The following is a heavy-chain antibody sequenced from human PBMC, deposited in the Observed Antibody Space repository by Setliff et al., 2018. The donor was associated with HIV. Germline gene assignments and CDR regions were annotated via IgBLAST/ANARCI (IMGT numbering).Heavy chain of an antibody. CDR1: GGSITSYY. D-gene: IGHD6-19*01. CDR3: ARERPQSHFFDY. V-gene: IGHV4-59*01. CDR2: IYYNGGT. Sequence: TSETLSLTCTVSGGSITSYYWSWIRQTPGKRLEYIGYIYYNGGTNYNPSLKSRVTISLDTSKNQFSLSLRSVTAADTAVYFCARERPQSHFFDYWGQGTLVTVSS. J-gene: IGHJ4*02.